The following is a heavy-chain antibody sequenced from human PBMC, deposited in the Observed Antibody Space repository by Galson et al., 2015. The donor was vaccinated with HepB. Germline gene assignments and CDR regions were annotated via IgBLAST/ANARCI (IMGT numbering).Heavy chain of an antibody. CDR3: ARGFWSGPPYYFDY. CDR1: GYTFIGHH. V-gene: IGHV1-18*04. CDR2: INPNSGNT. Sequence: SVKVSCKASGYTFIGHHMHWVRQAPGQGLEWMGWINPNSGNTNYAQKLQGRVTMTTDTSTSTAYMELRSLRSDDTAVYYCARGFWSGPPYYFDYWGQGTLVTVSS. J-gene: IGHJ4*02. D-gene: IGHD3-3*01.